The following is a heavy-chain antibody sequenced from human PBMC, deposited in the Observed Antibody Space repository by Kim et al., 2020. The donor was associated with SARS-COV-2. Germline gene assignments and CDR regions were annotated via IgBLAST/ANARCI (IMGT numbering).Heavy chain of an antibody. CDR1: GGSISSGGYY. CDR2: IYYSGST. V-gene: IGHV4-31*03. Sequence: SETLSLTCTVSGGSISSGGYYWSWIRQHPGKGLEWIGYIYYSGSTYYNPSLKSRVNISVDTSKNQFSLKLSSVTAADTAVYYCARDYYYDSSGYYHHFDFWGQGTLVTVSS. J-gene: IGHJ4*02. CDR3: ARDYYYDSSGYYHHFDF. D-gene: IGHD3-22*01.